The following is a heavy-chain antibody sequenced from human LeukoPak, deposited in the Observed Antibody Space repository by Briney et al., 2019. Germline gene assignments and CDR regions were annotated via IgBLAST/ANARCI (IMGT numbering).Heavy chain of an antibody. CDR2: ISYDGSNK. J-gene: IGHJ3*02. Sequence: PGGSLRLSCAASGFTFSSYAMHWVRQAPGKGLEWVAVISYDGSNKYYADSVKGRFTISRDNSKNTLYLQMNSLRAEDTAVYYCAREMGSSHAFDIWGQGTMVAVSS. D-gene: IGHD6-6*01. CDR1: GFTFSSYA. CDR3: AREMGSSHAFDI. V-gene: IGHV3-30-3*01.